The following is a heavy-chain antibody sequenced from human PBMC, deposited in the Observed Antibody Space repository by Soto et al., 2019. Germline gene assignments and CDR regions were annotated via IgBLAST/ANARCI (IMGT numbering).Heavy chain of an antibody. Sequence: PSETLSLTCAVSGYSISSGYYWGWIRQPPGKGLEWIGSIYHSGSTYYNPSLKSRVTISVDTSKNQFSLKLSSVTAADTAVYYCNYDSSGLGFDYWGQGTLVTVSS. CDR3: NYDSSGLGFDY. J-gene: IGHJ4*02. CDR1: GYSISSGYY. D-gene: IGHD3-22*01. CDR2: IYHSGST. V-gene: IGHV4-38-2*01.